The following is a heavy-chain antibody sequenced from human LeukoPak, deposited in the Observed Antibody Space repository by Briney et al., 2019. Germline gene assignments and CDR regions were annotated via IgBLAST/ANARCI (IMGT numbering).Heavy chain of an antibody. CDR2: IYYSGST. D-gene: IGHD1-7*01. CDR1: GGSISSSSYY. J-gene: IGHJ5*02. Sequence: PSETLSLTCTVSGGSISSSSYYWGWIRQPPGKGLEWIASIYYSGSTYYNPSLKSRVTISVDTSKNQSSLKLSSVTAADTAVFYCARQYTGNYFAPWGQGTLVTVSS. V-gene: IGHV4-39*01. CDR3: ARQYTGNYFAP.